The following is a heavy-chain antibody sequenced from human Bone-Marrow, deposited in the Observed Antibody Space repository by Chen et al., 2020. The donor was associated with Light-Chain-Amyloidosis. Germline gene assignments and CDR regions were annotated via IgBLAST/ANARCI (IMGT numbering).Heavy chain of an antibody. CDR1: GGSFNGFY. CDR3: ARGAGRYFAI. D-gene: IGHD3-9*01. CDR2: INHSGNI. Sequence: QVQLQQWGAGLLKPLETLSLTCAVSGGSFNGFYWTWIRQTPGKGLEWIGEINHSGNINSNPSLRSRVSMSVDTSQSQFSLELTSVTAADTAVYYCARGAGRYFAIWGQGALVTVSS. V-gene: IGHV4-34*01. J-gene: IGHJ4*02.